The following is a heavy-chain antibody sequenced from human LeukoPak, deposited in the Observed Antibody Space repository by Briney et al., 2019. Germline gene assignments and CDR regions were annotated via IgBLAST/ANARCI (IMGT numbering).Heavy chain of an antibody. V-gene: IGHV4-61*05. D-gene: IGHD5-18*01. CDR1: GGSISSSSYY. CDR2: IYYSGSI. CDR3: ARTTEGGYTYGYFYYYYMDV. Sequence: SETLSLTCTVSGGSISSSSYYWGWIRQPPGKGLEWIGYIYYSGSINYNPSLKSRVTISVDTSKNQFSLKLTSVTAADTAVYYCARTTEGGYTYGYFYYYYMDVWGKGATVTISS. J-gene: IGHJ6*03.